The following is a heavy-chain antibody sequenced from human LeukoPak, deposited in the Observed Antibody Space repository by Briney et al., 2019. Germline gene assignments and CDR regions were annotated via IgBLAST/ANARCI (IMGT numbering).Heavy chain of an antibody. CDR1: GGSFSGYY. V-gene: IGHV4-34*01. CDR3: ARDALSPFDY. D-gene: IGHD2/OR15-2a*01. Sequence: PSETLSLTCAVYGGSFSGYYWSWIRQPPGKGLEWIGEINHSGSTNYNPSLKSRVTISVGTSKNQFSLKLSSVTAADTAVYYCARDALSPFDYWGQGTLVTVSS. CDR2: INHSGST. J-gene: IGHJ4*02.